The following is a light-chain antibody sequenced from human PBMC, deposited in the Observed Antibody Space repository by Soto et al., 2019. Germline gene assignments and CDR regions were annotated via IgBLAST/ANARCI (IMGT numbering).Light chain of an antibody. Sequence: QSVLTQPPSVSGAPGQRVTISCTGSSCNIGAGYDVHWYQQLPGTAPKLLIYGNSNRPSGVPDRFSGSKSGTSASLAITGLQAEDEADYYCQSYDSSLSGSPVVFGGGTKLTVL. J-gene: IGLJ2*01. CDR2: GNS. CDR1: SCNIGAGYD. CDR3: QSYDSSLSGSPVV. V-gene: IGLV1-40*01.